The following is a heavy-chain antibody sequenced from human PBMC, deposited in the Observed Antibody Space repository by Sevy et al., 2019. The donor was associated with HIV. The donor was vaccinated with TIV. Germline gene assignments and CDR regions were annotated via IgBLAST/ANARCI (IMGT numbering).Heavy chain of an antibody. J-gene: IGHJ4*02. V-gene: IGHV4-39*01. Sequence: SETLSLTCTVSGASISSSGYYWGWIRQPPGKGLQWIASINYSGITFYNPSLKSRITISADTSKNQFSLDLNSVTAADTAIYYCAGPILTHINGWSYYDYWGQGTVVTVSS. D-gene: IGHD6-19*01. CDR2: INYSGIT. CDR3: AGPILTHINGWSYYDY. CDR1: GASISSSGYY.